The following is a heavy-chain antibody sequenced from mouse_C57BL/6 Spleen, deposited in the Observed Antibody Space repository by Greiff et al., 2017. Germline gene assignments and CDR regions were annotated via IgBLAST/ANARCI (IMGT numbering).Heavy chain of an antibody. V-gene: IGHV1-80*01. CDR3: ARWRRGTYDYDVYFDY. CDR1: GYAFSSYW. J-gene: IGHJ2*01. Sequence: QVQLQQSGAELVKPGASVKISCKASGYAFSSYWMNWVKQRPGKGLEWIGQIYPGDGDTNYNGKFKGKATLTADKSSSTAYMQLSSLTSEDSAVYFCARWRRGTYDYDVYFDYWGQGTTLTVSS. CDR2: IYPGDGDT. D-gene: IGHD2-4*01.